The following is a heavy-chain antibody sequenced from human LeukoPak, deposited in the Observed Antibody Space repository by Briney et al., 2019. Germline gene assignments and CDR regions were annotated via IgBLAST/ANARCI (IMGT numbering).Heavy chain of an antibody. D-gene: IGHD3-16*01. Sequence: SETLSLTCTVSGGSVSSSNCYWGWIRQPPGKGLGWIGNIYYSGSTYYNPSLKSRVTLSVDTSKNQFSLKLSSVTAADTAVYYCARRVWGQNYFDYWGQGTLVTVSS. CDR3: ARRVWGQNYFDY. V-gene: IGHV4-39*01. J-gene: IGHJ4*02. CDR2: IYYSGST. CDR1: GGSVSSSNCY.